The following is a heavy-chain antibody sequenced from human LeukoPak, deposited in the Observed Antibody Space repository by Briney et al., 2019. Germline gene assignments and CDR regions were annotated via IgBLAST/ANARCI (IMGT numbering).Heavy chain of an antibody. CDR1: GGSFSGYY. D-gene: IGHD6-13*01. J-gene: IGHJ4*02. CDR2: INHSGST. V-gene: IGHV4-34*01. Sequence: PSETLSLTCTIYGGSFSGYYWSWIRQPPGKGLEWIGEINHSGSTNYNPSLKSRVTISVDTSKNQFSLKLSSVTAADTAVYYCARRRLSRVGYFDYWGQGTLVTVSS. CDR3: ARRRLSRVGYFDY.